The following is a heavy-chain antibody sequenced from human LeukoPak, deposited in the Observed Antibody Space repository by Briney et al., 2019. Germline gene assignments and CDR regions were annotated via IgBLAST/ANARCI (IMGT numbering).Heavy chain of an antibody. J-gene: IGHJ4*02. CDR2: IIPIFGTA. V-gene: IGHV1-69*05. CDR1: GGTFSSHA. D-gene: IGHD3-22*01. Sequence: ASVKVSCKASGGTFSSHAISWVRQAPGQGLEWMGRIIPIFGTANYAQKFQGRVTITTDESTSTAYMELSSLRSEDTAVYYCAREEIQRQRGRYYYDSSGDFDYWGQGTLVTVSS. CDR3: AREEIQRQRGRYYYDSSGDFDY.